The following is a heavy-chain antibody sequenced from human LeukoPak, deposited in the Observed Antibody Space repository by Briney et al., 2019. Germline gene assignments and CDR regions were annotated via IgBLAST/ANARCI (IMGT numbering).Heavy chain of an antibody. J-gene: IGHJ2*01. CDR1: GGSISSYY. V-gene: IGHV4-59*01. CDR3: ARDRPGSYWYFDL. CDR2: IYYLGST. D-gene: IGHD3-10*01. Sequence: SETLSLTCTVSGGSISSYYWSWIRQPPGKGLEWVGHIYYLGSTNYNPSLKSRVTISIDTSKNYFSLRLNSVIAADTAVYYCARDRPGSYWYFDLWGRGTLVTVSP.